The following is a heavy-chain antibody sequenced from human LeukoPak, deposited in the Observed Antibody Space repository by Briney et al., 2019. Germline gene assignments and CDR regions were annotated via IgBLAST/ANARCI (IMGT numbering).Heavy chain of an antibody. CDR1: GYTFTGYY. V-gene: IGHV1-2*02. J-gene: IGHJ4*02. D-gene: IGHD1-1*01. CDR2: INPNSGGT. CDR3: ARGGHSTWNVGNS. Sequence: GASVKVSCKASGYTFTGYYMHWVRQAPGQGLEWMGWINPNSGGTNYAQKFQGRVTMTRDTSISTAYMELSRLRSDDTAVYFCARGGHSTWNVGNSWGQGILVTVSS.